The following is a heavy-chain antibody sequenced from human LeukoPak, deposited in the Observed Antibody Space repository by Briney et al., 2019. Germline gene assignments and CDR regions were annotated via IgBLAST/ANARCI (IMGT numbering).Heavy chain of an antibody. Sequence: GGSLRLSCAASGFTFSSYGMHWVRQAPGKGLEWVAVIWYDGSNKYYADSVKGRFTISRDNSKNTLYLQMNSLRAEDTAVYYCARTESGYSGYGIDYWGQGTLVTVSS. CDR3: ARTESGYSGYGIDY. J-gene: IGHJ4*02. V-gene: IGHV3-33*01. CDR2: IWYDGSNK. CDR1: GFTFSSYG. D-gene: IGHD5-12*01.